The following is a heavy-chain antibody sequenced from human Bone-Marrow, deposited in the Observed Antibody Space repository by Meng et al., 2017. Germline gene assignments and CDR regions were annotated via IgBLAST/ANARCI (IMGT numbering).Heavy chain of an antibody. Sequence: GESLKISCAASGFTFSSYSMNWVRQAPGKGLEWVSSISSSSSYIYYADSVKGRFTISRDNAKNSLYLQMNSLRAEDTAVYYCARVPMGTRSHWFDPWGQGTLVTVSS. CDR3: ARVPMGTRSHWFDP. CDR1: GFTFSSYS. J-gene: IGHJ5*02. D-gene: IGHD3-10*01. CDR2: ISSSSSYI. V-gene: IGHV3-21*04.